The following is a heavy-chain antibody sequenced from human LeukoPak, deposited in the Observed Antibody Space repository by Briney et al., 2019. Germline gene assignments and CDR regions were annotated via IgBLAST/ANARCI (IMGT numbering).Heavy chain of an antibody. D-gene: IGHD3-10*01. Sequence: SETLSLTCTVSGGSISSFYWSWIRQPPGKGLEWIGYIYYSGSTSYNPSLKSRVTISVDTSKNQFSLKLSSVTAADTAVYYCAGFGELLTSYYYYMDVWGKGTTVTISS. J-gene: IGHJ6*03. CDR3: AGFGELLTSYYYYMDV. V-gene: IGHV4-59*08. CDR1: GGSISSFY. CDR2: IYYSGST.